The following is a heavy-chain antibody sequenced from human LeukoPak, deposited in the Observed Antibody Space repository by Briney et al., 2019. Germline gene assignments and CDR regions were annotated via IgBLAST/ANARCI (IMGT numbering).Heavy chain of an antibody. CDR3: AMVVAADDALDI. D-gene: IGHD2-15*01. CDR2: INPSGGST. CDR1: GYTFTGYY. V-gene: IGHV1-46*01. Sequence: ASVKVSCKASGYTFTGYYMHWVRQAPGQGLEWMGIINPSGGSTSYAQKFQGRVTMTRDTSTSTVYMELSSLRSEDTAVYYCAMVVAADDALDIWGQGTMVTVSS. J-gene: IGHJ3*02.